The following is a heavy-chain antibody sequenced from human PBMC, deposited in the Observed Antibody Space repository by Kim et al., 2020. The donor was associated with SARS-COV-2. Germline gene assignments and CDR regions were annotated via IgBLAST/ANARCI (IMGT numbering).Heavy chain of an antibody. CDR3: ARDDDSSGYYKNAFDI. D-gene: IGHD3-22*01. CDR1: GGSISSYY. J-gene: IGHJ3*02. V-gene: IGHV4-59*01. CDR2: IYYSGST. Sequence: SETLSLTCTVSGGSISSYYWSWIRQPPGKGLEWIGYIYYSGSTNYNPSLKSRVTISVDTSKNQFSLKLSSVTAADTAVYYCARDDDSSGYYKNAFDIWGQGTMVTLS.